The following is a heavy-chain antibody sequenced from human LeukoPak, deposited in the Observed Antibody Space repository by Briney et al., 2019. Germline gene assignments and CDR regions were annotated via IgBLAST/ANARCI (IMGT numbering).Heavy chain of an antibody. CDR3: ARSEGSYYYGSGSDY. J-gene: IGHJ4*02. D-gene: IGHD3-10*01. CDR1: GFTFSSYA. CDR2: ISYDGSNK. Sequence: PGGSLRLSCAASGFTFSSYAMHWARQAPGKGLEWVAVISYDGSNKYYADSVKGRFTISRDNSKNTLYLQMNSLRAEDTAVYYCARSEGSYYYGSGSDYWGQGTLVTVSS. V-gene: IGHV3-30-3*01.